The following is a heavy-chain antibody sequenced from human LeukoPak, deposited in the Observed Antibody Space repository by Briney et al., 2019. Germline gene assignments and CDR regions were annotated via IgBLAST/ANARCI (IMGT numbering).Heavy chain of an antibody. D-gene: IGHD3-22*01. CDR3: ARHAGSGYLVY. Sequence: PSETLSLTCTVSGGSISSYYWSWVRQPPGKGLEWVGYIYYSGSTNYNPSLKRRVTISVDTSKNQFSLKLSSVTAADTAVYYCARHAGSGYLVYWGQGTLVTVSS. V-gene: IGHV4-59*08. CDR2: IYYSGST. J-gene: IGHJ4*02. CDR1: GGSISSYY.